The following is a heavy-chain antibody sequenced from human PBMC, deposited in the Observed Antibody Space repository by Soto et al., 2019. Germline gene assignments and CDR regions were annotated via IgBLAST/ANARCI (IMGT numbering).Heavy chain of an antibody. Sequence: ASVKVSCKASGYTFTSYAMHWVRQAPGQRFEWMGWINAGNGNTKYSQKFQGRVTITRDTSASTAYMELSSLRSEDTAVYYCARDPSSGRDYGSYGMDVWGQGTTVTVSS. CDR1: GYTFTSYA. D-gene: IGHD4-17*01. V-gene: IGHV1-3*01. J-gene: IGHJ6*02. CDR3: ARDPSSGRDYGSYGMDV. CDR2: INAGNGNT.